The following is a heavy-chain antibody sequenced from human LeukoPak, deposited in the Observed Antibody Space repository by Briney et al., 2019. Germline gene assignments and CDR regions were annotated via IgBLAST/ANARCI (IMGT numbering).Heavy chain of an antibody. CDR3: AGQGAYYDSSGYYYLFDY. CDR2: IYYSGST. CDR1: GGSISSNSYY. Sequence: SETLSLTCTVSGGSISSNSYYWGWIRQPPGKGLEWIGSIYYSGSTYYNPSLKSRVTISVATSKNQFSLNLSSVTAADTAVYYCAGQGAYYDSSGYYYLFDYWGQGTLVTVSS. J-gene: IGHJ4*02. V-gene: IGHV4-39*01. D-gene: IGHD3-22*01.